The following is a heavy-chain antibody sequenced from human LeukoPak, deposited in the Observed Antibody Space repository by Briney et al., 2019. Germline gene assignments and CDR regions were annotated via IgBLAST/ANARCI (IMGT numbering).Heavy chain of an antibody. CDR3: ARTECGGDCQYEYYFDY. V-gene: IGHV4-4*07. D-gene: IGHD2-21*02. CDR2: IYTSGST. J-gene: IGHJ4*02. CDR1: GGSISSYY. Sequence: SETLSLTCTVSGGSISSYYWSWIRLPAGKGLEWIGRIYTSGSTNYNPSLKSRVTMSVDTSKNQFSLKLSSVTAADTAVYYCARTECGGDCQYEYYFDYWGQGTLVTVSS.